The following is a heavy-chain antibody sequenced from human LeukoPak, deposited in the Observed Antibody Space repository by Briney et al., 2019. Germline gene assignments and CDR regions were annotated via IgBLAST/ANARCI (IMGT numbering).Heavy chain of an antibody. CDR3: ARGGAVAGTGGVNFDR. D-gene: IGHD6-19*01. Sequence: GGSLRLSCAASGFTFSNHAMSWVRQAPGKGLEWVSSISGGGGSSAYYADSVKGRFTISRDNSKNTLYLQMNSLRADDTVVYLGARGGAVAGTGGVNFDRWGQGTLVTVSP. CDR1: GFTFSNHA. J-gene: IGHJ4*02. CDR2: ISGGGGSSA. V-gene: IGHV3-23*01.